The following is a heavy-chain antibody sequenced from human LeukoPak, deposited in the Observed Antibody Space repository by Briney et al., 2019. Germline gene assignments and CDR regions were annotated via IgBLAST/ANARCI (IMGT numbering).Heavy chain of an antibody. D-gene: IGHD6-19*01. V-gene: IGHV4-39*01. CDR1: GGSISSSGHY. J-gene: IGHJ6*02. Sequence: PSETLSLTCTDSGGSISSSGHYWGWIRQAPGKGLEWIGSVHYSGSTYYSPSLQSRVSISVDTSKNQFSLNFKSMTAADTAVYYCMKGLAVAGKFFYNYNTHAWGQGTAVTVSS. CDR2: VHYSGST. CDR3: MKGLAVAGKFFYNYNTHA.